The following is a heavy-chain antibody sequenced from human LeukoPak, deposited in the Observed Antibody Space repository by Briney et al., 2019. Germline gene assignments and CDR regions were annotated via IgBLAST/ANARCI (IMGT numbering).Heavy chain of an antibody. J-gene: IGHJ4*02. CDR2: INPNSGGT. V-gene: IGHV1-2*02. D-gene: IGHD3-3*01. CDR1: GYTFTGYY. Sequence: ASVKVSCKASGYTFTGYYMHWVRQAPGQGLEWMGWINPNSGGTNYAQKFQGRVTMTRDTSISTAYMELSRLRSDDTAVYHCARDRTISLGTSKEIKYITIFDYWGQGTLVTVSS. CDR3: ARDRTISLGTSKEIKYITIFDY.